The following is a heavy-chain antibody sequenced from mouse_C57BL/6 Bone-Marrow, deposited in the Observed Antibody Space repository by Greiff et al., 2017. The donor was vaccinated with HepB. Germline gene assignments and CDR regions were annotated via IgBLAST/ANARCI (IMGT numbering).Heavy chain of an antibody. V-gene: IGHV1-15*01. CDR1: GYTFTDYE. CDR3: TRKLFDY. CDR2: IDPETGGT. Sequence: QVQLKESGAELVRPGASVTLSCKASGYTFTDYEMHWVKQTPVHGLEWIGAIDPETGGTAYNQKFKGKAILTADKSSSTAYMELRSLTSEDSAVYYCTRKLFDYWGQGTTRTVSS. J-gene: IGHJ2*01.